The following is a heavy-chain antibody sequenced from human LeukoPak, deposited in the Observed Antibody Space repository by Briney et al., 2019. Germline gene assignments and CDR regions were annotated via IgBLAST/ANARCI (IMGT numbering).Heavy chain of an antibody. J-gene: IGHJ4*02. CDR3: AKDGSRTFDY. CDR1: GFTFSSYA. Sequence: PGGSLRLSCAVSGFTFSSYAMSWVRRAPGKGLEWVSAISGSGGSTYYADSVKGRFTISRDNSKNTLYLQMNSLRAEDTAVYYCAKDGSRTFDYWGQGTLVTVSS. D-gene: IGHD6-13*01. CDR2: ISGSGGST. V-gene: IGHV3-23*01.